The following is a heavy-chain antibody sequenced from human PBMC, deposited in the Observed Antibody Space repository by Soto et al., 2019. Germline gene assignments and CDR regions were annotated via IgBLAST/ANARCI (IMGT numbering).Heavy chain of an antibody. CDR3: ARLGSSGSHYYRMDV. CDR2: IDPSDSYT. CDR1: GYSFTSYW. D-gene: IGHD6-6*01. J-gene: IGHJ6*02. Sequence: GESLKISCKGSGYSFTSYWISWVRQMPGKGLEWMGRIDPSDSYTNYSPSFQGHVTISADKPISTAYLQWSSLKASDTAMYYCARLGSSGSHYYRMDVRGQGTTVTVSS. V-gene: IGHV5-10-1*01.